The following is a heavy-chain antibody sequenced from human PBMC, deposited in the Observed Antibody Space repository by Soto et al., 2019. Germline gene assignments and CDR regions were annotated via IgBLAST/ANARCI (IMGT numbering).Heavy chain of an antibody. V-gene: IGHV3-30-3*01. CDR2: ISYDGSNK. D-gene: IGHD2-2*01. Sequence: QVQLVESGGGVVQPGRSLRLSCAASGFTFSSYAMHWVRQAPGKGLEWVAVISYDGSNKYYADSVKGRFTISRDNSKNTLYLQMNSLRAEDTAVYYCARDQGNQLLFLRELPPSPLDYWGQGTLVTVSS. CDR3: ARDQGNQLLFLRELPPSPLDY. CDR1: GFTFSSYA. J-gene: IGHJ4*02.